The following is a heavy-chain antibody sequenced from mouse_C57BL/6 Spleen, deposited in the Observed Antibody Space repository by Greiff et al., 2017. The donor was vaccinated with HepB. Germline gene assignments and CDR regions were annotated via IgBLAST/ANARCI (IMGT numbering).Heavy chain of an antibody. J-gene: IGHJ1*03. CDR3: ASRFGGNYPYWYFDV. CDR1: GYTFTSYG. V-gene: IGHV1-81*01. CDR2: IYPRSGNT. D-gene: IGHD2-1*01. Sequence: VQLQQSGAELARPGASVKLSCKASGYTFTSYGISWVKQRTGQGLEWIGEIYPRSGNTYYNEKFKGKATLTADKSSSTACMELRSLTSEDSAVYFGASRFGGNYPYWYFDVWGTGTTVTVSS.